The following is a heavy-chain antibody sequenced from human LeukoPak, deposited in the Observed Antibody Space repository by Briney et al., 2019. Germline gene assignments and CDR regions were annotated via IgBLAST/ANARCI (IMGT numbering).Heavy chain of an antibody. J-gene: IGHJ5*02. Sequence: AETLCLSCAVSGGSISSYYWSWIRQPAGKGLEWVARIYTSGSTNYNPSLKSRVTISVDTSKNQFSLKLSSVNAADTAVYYCARDTINWFDPWGQGTLVTVSS. CDR1: GGSISSYY. V-gene: IGHV4-4*07. CDR3: ARDTINWFDP. D-gene: IGHD3-3*01. CDR2: IYTSGST.